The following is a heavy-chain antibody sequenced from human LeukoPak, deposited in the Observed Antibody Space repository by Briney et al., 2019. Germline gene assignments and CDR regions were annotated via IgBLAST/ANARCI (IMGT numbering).Heavy chain of an antibody. V-gene: IGHV3-48*04. Sequence: GGSLRLSCAASGFTFSSYSMNWVRQAPGKGLEWVSYISSSSSTIYYADSVKGRFTISRDNAKNSLYLQMNSLRAEDTAVYYCARLGRGGAFDIWGQGTMVTVSS. D-gene: IGHD3-10*01. CDR1: GFTFSSYS. CDR2: ISSSSSTI. CDR3: ARLGRGGAFDI. J-gene: IGHJ3*02.